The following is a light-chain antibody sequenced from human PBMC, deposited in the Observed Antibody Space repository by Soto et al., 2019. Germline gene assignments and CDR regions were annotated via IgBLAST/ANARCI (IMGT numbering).Light chain of an antibody. CDR2: GAS. J-gene: IGKJ1*01. Sequence: DIQMTQSPATLSASPGDRATITCRASQSISSWLAWFQQKPGKAPKLLMYGASSLESGVPSRFSGSGSGTEFTLTISSLQPEDFATYYCQQYNTYPSTFGQGTKVDIK. CDR3: QQYNTYPST. V-gene: IGKV1-5*01. CDR1: QSISSW.